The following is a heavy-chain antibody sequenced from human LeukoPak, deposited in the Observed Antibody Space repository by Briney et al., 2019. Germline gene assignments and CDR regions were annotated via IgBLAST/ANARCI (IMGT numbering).Heavy chain of an antibody. Sequence: KPSETLSLTCTVSGGSISSSSYYWGWIRQPPGKGLEWIGSIYYSGSTYYNPSLKSRVTISVDTSKNQFSLKLSSVTAADTAVYYCARQGGSSSYYWWYFDLWGRGTLVTVSS. CDR1: GGSISSSSYY. V-gene: IGHV4-39*01. J-gene: IGHJ2*01. CDR3: ARQGGSSSYYWWYFDL. D-gene: IGHD6-13*01. CDR2: IYYSGST.